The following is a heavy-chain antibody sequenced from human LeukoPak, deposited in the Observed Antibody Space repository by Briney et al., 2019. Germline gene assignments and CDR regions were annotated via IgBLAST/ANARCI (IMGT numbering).Heavy chain of an antibody. D-gene: IGHD3-16*02. V-gene: IGHV3-23*01. CDR1: VFTFSRYA. Sequence: ALRVSCLGSVFTFSRYALSWVRQSPGGGREGVSPISGSGGSTYYADSVKGRFTISRDNSKNTLYLQMNSLRAEDTAVYYCAKDPVWGSYRYTGGYFDYWGQGTLVTVSS. J-gene: IGHJ4*02. CDR3: AKDPVWGSYRYTGGYFDY. CDR2: ISGSGGST.